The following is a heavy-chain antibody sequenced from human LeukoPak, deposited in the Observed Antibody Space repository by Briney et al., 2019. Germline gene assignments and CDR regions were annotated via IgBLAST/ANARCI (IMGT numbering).Heavy chain of an antibody. CDR2: ISWNSGSI. CDR3: AKGHTSVVPAAIVY. D-gene: IGHD2-2*01. V-gene: IGHV3-9*03. J-gene: IGHJ4*02. Sequence: GGSLRLSCAASGFTFDDYAMHWVRQAPGKGLEWVSGISWNSGSIGYADSVKGRFTISRDNAKNSLYLQMNSLRAEDMALYYCAKGHTSVVPAAIVYWGQGTLVTVSS. CDR1: GFTFDDYA.